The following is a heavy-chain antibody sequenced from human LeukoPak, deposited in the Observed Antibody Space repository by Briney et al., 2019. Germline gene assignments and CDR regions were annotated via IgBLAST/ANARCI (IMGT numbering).Heavy chain of an antibody. D-gene: IGHD6-13*01. V-gene: IGHV3-21*01. J-gene: IGHJ6*04. CDR3: ARDRQQLVPTNYYYYGMDV. CDR2: ISSSSSYI. Sequence: GGSLRLSCAASGLTFSSYSMNWVRQAPGKGLEWVSSISSSSSYIYYADSVKGRFTISRDNAKNSLYLQMNSLRAEDTAVYYCARDRQQLVPTNYYYYGMDVWGKGTTVTVSS. CDR1: GLTFSSYS.